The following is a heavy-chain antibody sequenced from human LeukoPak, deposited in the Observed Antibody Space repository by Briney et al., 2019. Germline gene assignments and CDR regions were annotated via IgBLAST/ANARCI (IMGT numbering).Heavy chain of an antibody. CDR3: AKDYWEWSRVS. V-gene: IGHV3-23*01. CDR2: ISGSGDSI. D-gene: IGHD3-3*01. CDR1: GFTFSSEA. Sequence: GGSLRLPCVASGFTFSSEAMLGLRQPPGKGLEGVSVISGSGDSIYYADSVKGRFTISRDNSKNTLYLQMNSLRAEDTAVYYCAKDYWEWSRVSWGQGTLVTVSS. J-gene: IGHJ5*02.